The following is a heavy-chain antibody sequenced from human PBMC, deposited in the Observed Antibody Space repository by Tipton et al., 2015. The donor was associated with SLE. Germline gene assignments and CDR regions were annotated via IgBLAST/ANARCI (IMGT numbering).Heavy chain of an antibody. D-gene: IGHD3-22*01. CDR3: TTAHGSSGYYYYYGMDV. CDR2: IKSKTDGGTT. V-gene: IGHV3-15*01. J-gene: IGHJ6*02. CDR1: GFTFSNAW. Sequence: SLRLSCAASGFTFSNAWMSWVRPAPGKGLEWVGRIKSKTDGGTTDYAAPVKGRFTISRDDSKNTLYLQMNSLKTEDTAVYYCTTAHGSSGYYYYYGMDVWGQGTTVTVSS.